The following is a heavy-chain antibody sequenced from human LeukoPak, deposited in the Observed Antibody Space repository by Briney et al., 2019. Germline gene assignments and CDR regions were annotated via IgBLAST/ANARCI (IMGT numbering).Heavy chain of an antibody. Sequence: PSETLSLTCVVSGYSISSGYYWGWIRQPPGTGLEWIGSISHSADTYYNPSLRSRVTISEDTSKNQFSLKLNSVTAADTAVYYCARGLFDMNTIRPFPFDLWGQGTLVTVSS. CDR1: GYSISSGYY. CDR2: ISHSADT. CDR3: ARGLFDMNTIRPFPFDL. J-gene: IGHJ4*02. V-gene: IGHV4-38-2*01. D-gene: IGHD5-24*01.